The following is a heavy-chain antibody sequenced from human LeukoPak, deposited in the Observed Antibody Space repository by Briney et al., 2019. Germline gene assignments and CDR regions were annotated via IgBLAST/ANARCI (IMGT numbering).Heavy chain of an antibody. CDR3: ARDVGRLLWFGELLSQPFDY. J-gene: IGHJ4*02. V-gene: IGHV3-48*04. Sequence: GGSLRLSCAASGFTFSSYAMSWVRQAPGKGLEWVSAISSSSSTIYYADSVKGRFTISRDNAKNSLYLQMNSLRAEDTAVYYCARDVGRLLWFGELLSQPFDYWGQGTLVTVSS. CDR1: GFTFSSYA. CDR2: ISSSSSTI. D-gene: IGHD3-10*01.